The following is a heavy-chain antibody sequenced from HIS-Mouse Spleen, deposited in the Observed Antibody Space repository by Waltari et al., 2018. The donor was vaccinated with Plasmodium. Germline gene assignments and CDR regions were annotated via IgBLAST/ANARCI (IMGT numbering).Heavy chain of an antibody. CDR1: RGYFCGYY. V-gene: IGHV4-34*01. Sequence: QVQLQQWGAGLLKPSETLSLTCAVYRGYFCGYYWSWIRQPPGKGLAWIGEINHSGSTNYNPSLKSRVTTSVDTSKNQFSLKLSSVTAADTAVYYCASSGSGSYYYWGQGTLVTVSS. CDR3: ASSGSGSYYY. D-gene: IGHD3-10*01. J-gene: IGHJ4*02. CDR2: INHSGST.